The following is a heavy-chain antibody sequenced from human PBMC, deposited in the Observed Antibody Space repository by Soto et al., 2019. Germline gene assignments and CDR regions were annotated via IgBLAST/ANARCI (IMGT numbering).Heavy chain of an antibody. D-gene: IGHD6-19*01. CDR2: IDPSDSYT. V-gene: IGHV5-10-1*01. CDR1: GYSFTSYW. CDR3: ASTRDYSSGWYIH. J-gene: IGHJ4*02. Sequence: GESLKISCQGSGYSFTSYWISWVRQMPGKGLEWMGRIDPSDSYTNYSPSFQGHVTISADKSISTAYLQWSSLKASDTAMYYCASTRDYSSGWYIHWGQGTLVTVSS.